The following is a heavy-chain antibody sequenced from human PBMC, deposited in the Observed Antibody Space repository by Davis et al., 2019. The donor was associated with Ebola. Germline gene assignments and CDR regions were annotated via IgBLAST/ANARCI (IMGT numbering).Heavy chain of an antibody. Sequence: MPSETLSLTCTVSGYSISSGYYWGWIRQPPGKGLEWIGSIYHSGSTYYNPSLKSRVTISVDTSKNQFSLKLSSVTAADTAVYYCARRTGGFSNWFDPWGQGTLVTVSS. D-gene: IGHD7-27*01. CDR3: ARRTGGFSNWFDP. CDR1: GYSISSGYY. CDR2: IYHSGST. V-gene: IGHV4-38-2*02. J-gene: IGHJ5*02.